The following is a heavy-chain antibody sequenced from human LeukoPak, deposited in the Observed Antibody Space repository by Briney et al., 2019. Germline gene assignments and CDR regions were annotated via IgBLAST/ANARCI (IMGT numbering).Heavy chain of an antibody. CDR2: IYTSGTT. D-gene: IGHD2-15*01. CDR3: ARTSPRAATFDY. CDR1: GGSISSDY. Sequence: PSETLSLTCAASGGSISSDYWSWIRQPAGKGLEWIGRIYTSGTTNYNPSLKSRVTMSVDTSKNQFSLNLNSVTAADTAVYYCARTSPRAATFDYWGQGTLVTVSS. V-gene: IGHV4-4*07. J-gene: IGHJ4*02.